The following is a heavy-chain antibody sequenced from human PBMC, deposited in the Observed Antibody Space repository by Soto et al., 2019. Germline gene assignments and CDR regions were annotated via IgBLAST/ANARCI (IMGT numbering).Heavy chain of an antibody. CDR2: SSATGAGT. J-gene: IGHJ4*02. D-gene: IGHD1-7*01. CDR3: AKDRRAGGNYGFYSDF. V-gene: IGHV3-23*01. Sequence: GGSLRLSCAASGFTFSSYGMTWVRQAPGKGLEWVSFSSATGAGTYYADSVKGRFAISRDNSKNTLYLQMTSLRADDTAVYYCAKDRRAGGNYGFYSDFWGQGALVTVSS. CDR1: GFTFSSYG.